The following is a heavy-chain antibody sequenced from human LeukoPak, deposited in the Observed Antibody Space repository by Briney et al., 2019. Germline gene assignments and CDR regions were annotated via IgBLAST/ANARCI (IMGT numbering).Heavy chain of an antibody. D-gene: IGHD1-26*01. CDR2: ISYDGNNE. CDR3: ARPLVGAIETAFDY. J-gene: IGHJ4*02. V-gene: IGHV3-30*03. Sequence: GGSLRLSCAASGFTFSSYVMHWVRQAPGKGLEWVALISYDGNNEYYADSVKGRFTISRDNYKNTLYLQMNSLRAEDTAVYYCARPLVGAIETAFDYWGQGTLVTVSS. CDR1: GFTFSSYV.